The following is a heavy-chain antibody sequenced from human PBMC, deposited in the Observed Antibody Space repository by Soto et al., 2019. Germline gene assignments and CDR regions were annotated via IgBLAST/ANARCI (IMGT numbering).Heavy chain of an antibody. Sequence: GGSLRLSCAASGFTFSSYAMSWVRQAPGKGLEWVSAISGSGGSTYYADSAKGRFTISRDNSKNTLYLQMNSLRAEDTAVYYCAKDRSQWLVPRAPFDYWGQGTLVTVSS. CDR1: GFTFSSYA. D-gene: IGHD6-19*01. CDR2: ISGSGGST. CDR3: AKDRSQWLVPRAPFDY. J-gene: IGHJ4*02. V-gene: IGHV3-23*01.